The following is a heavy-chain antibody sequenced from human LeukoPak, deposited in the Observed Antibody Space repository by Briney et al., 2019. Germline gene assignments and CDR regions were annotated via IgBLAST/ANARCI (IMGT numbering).Heavy chain of an antibody. CDR2: NYPGDSDT. J-gene: IGHJ4*02. V-gene: IGHV5-51*01. CDR3: ARSSYDILTGYYRAFDY. D-gene: IGHD3-9*01. CDR1: GYSFTSYW. Sequence: GESLKISCKGSGYSFTSYWIGWVRQMPGKGLEWMGINYPGDSDTRYSPSFQGQVTISADKSISTAYLQWSSLKASDTAVYYCARSSYDILTGYYRAFDYWGQGTLVTVSS.